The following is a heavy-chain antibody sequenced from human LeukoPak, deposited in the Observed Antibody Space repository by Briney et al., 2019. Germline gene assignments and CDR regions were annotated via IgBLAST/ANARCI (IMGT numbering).Heavy chain of an antibody. CDR2: VWYDGSNK. V-gene: IGHV3-33*06. CDR3: AKDPRNSELD. J-gene: IGHJ4*02. D-gene: IGHD1-26*01. Sequence: GRSLRLSCAASGFTFSSYVMHWVRQPPGKGLEWVAVVWYDGSNKYYKDFVKGRFTISRDNSKNTLYLQMNSLRAEDTAVYYCAKDPRNSELDWGQGTLVTVSS. CDR1: GFTFSSYV.